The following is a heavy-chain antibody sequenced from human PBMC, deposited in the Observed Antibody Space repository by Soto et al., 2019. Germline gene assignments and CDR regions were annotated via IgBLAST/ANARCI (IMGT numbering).Heavy chain of an antibody. CDR1: GGSISSSNW. CDR3: ASLEADGSGWDGDLYYFDY. CDR2: IYHSGST. D-gene: IGHD6-19*01. Sequence: PSEPLSLTCAVSGGSISSSNWWSWVRQPPGKGLEWIGEIYHSGSTNYNPSLKSRVTISVDKSKNQFSLKLSSVTAADTAVYYCASLEADGSGWDGDLYYFDYWGQGTLVTVSS. J-gene: IGHJ4*02. V-gene: IGHV4-4*02.